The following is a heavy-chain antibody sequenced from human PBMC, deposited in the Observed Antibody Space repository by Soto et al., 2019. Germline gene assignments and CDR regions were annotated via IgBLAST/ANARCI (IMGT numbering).Heavy chain of an antibody. CDR3: ARGETRIGN. V-gene: IGHV1-18*01. D-gene: IGHD1-26*01. CDR1: GYTFTNFG. Sequence: SVKVSCKASGYTFTNFGISWVRQAPGQGLEWMGWISAYNGNTNYAQNFHGRVTMTTDTSTSTAYMELRSPRFDDTALYSCARGETRIGNWGKGSLVGVSS. J-gene: IGHJ4*02. CDR2: ISAYNGNT.